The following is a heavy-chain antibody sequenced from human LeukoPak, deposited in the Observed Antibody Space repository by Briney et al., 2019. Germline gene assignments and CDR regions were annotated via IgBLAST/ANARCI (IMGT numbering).Heavy chain of an antibody. D-gene: IGHD3-9*01. CDR1: GFTFSSYS. CDR3: ARPYYDILTGTAEYFDL. CDR2: ISSSSSYI. V-gene: IGHV3-21*01. J-gene: IGHJ2*01. Sequence: PGGSLRLSCAASGFTFSSYSMSWVRQAPGKGLEWVSSISSSSSYIYYADSVKGRFTISRDNAKNSLYLQMNSLRAEDTAVYYCARPYYDILTGTAEYFDLWGRGTLVTVSS.